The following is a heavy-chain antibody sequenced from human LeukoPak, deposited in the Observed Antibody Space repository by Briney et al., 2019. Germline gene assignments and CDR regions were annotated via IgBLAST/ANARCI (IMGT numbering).Heavy chain of an antibody. Sequence: ASVKVSRKASGYTFTGYYIQWVRQAPGQGLERMGWINPNSGDTKYAQKFQDRVTMTRDTSISTAYMELSRLGSDDTAVYYCARGSSVSGTVKSAFEIWGQGTMVTVSS. CDR2: INPNSGDT. V-gene: IGHV1-2*02. D-gene: IGHD1-20*01. J-gene: IGHJ3*02. CDR3: ARGSSVSGTVKSAFEI. CDR1: GYTFTGYY.